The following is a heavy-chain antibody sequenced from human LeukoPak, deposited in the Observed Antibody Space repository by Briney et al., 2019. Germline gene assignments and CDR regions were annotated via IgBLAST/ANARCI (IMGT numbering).Heavy chain of an antibody. Sequence: GGSLRLSCAASGFTFDDYVMHWVRQVPRKGLEWVSLISWEGSSTFYADSVRGRFTISRDNSKNSLYLQMNSLRTEDTALYYCAKDLGPNYYYYSMDVWGQGTTVTVSS. CDR1: GFTFDDYV. V-gene: IGHV3-43*01. CDR2: ISWEGSST. D-gene: IGHD7-27*01. J-gene: IGHJ6*02. CDR3: AKDLGPNYYYYSMDV.